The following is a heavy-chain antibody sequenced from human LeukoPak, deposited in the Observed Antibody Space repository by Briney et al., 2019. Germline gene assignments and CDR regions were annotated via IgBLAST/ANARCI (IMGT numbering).Heavy chain of an antibody. D-gene: IGHD1-14*01. CDR3: ARTGPGSTFDY. CDR1: GFTFSSCG. Sequence: GGSLRLSCAASGFTFSSCGMHWVRQAPGKGLEWVAVIWYDGSNKYYADSVKGRFTISRDNSKNTLYLQMNSLRAEDTAVYYCARTGPGSTFDYWGQGTLVTVSS. V-gene: IGHV3-33*01. CDR2: IWYDGSNK. J-gene: IGHJ4*02.